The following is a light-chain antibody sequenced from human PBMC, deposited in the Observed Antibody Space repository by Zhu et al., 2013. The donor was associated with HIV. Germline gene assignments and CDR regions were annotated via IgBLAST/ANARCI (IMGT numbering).Light chain of an antibody. CDR1: QDIRNH. J-gene: IGKJ2*02. Sequence: DIQMTQSPSSLSASVGDRVTITCRASQDIRNHLGWYQQKPGKAPRRLIYLASTLQSGVPSRFSGSGSGTDFALTISSLQPEDFATYYCLQSNSYPRTFGQGTRLEIK. CDR3: LQSNSYPRT. V-gene: IGKV1-17*01. CDR2: LAS.